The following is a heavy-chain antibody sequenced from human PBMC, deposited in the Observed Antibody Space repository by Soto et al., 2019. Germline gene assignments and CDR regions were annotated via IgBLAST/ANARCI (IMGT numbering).Heavy chain of an antibody. CDR2: INSDGSST. V-gene: IGHV3-74*01. D-gene: IGHD4-17*01. Sequence: EVQLVESGGGLVQPGGSLRLSCVASGFTFSSYWMHWVRQAPGKGLVWVSRINSDGSSTSYADSVKGRFTISRDNAKNTLYLQMNSLRAEDTAVYYCARDKYADGDYRNYYYYYGMDVWGQGTTVTVSS. CDR3: ARDKYADGDYRNYYYYYGMDV. J-gene: IGHJ6*02. CDR1: GFTFSSYW.